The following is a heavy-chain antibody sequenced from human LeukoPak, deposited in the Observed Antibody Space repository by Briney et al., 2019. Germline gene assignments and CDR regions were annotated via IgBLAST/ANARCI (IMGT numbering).Heavy chain of an antibody. CDR2: TYYRSKWRN. J-gene: IGHJ4*02. CDR1: GDSLSSNSAS. Sequence: SQTLSLTCAISGDSLSSNSASWNWLRQSPSRGLEWLGRTYYRSKWRNDYAVSVKSRITISPDTSKNQFSLQLNSVTPEDTAVYYCARGTGDSCKDWGLGTLVTVSS. D-gene: IGHD3-22*01. CDR3: ARGTGDSCKD. V-gene: IGHV6-1*01.